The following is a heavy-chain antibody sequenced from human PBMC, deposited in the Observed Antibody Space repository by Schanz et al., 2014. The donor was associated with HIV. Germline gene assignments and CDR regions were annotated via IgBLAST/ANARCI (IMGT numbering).Heavy chain of an antibody. CDR3: ANTEYPYSSSSDYYYGMDV. D-gene: IGHD6-6*01. CDR1: GFTFSDYY. J-gene: IGHJ6*02. V-gene: IGHV3-11*04. Sequence: VQLVESGGGLVKPGGSLRLSCAASGFTFSDYYMSWIRQAPGKGLEWVSSIDSDGESKFYTDSVEGRFTVSRDNAKNSLFLQMNSLRAQDTAVYYCANTEYPYSSSSDYYYGMDVWGQGTTVTVSS. CDR2: IDSDGESK.